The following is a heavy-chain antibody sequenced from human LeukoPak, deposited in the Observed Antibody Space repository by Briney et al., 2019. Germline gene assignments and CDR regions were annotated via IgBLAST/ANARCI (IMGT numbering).Heavy chain of an antibody. J-gene: IGHJ5*02. V-gene: IGHV5-51*01. Sequence: GESLKISCKASGHSFTNYWIGWVRQMPGKGLEWMGIIHPSDSDTVYSPSFAGQVTISADKTINTAYLQWSSLKASDTAIYYCARRYYHSTEFDPWGQGTLVTVSS. D-gene: IGHD2/OR15-2a*01. CDR1: GHSFTNYW. CDR2: IHPSDSDT. CDR3: ARRYYHSTEFDP.